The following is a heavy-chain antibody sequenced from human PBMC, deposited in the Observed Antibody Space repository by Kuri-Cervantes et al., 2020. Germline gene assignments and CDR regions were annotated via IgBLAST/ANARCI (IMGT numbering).Heavy chain of an antibody. CDR2: IIPIFGTA. J-gene: IGHJ4*02. Sequence: SVKVSCKASGGTFSSYAISWVRQAPGQGLEWMGGIIPIFGTANYAQKFQGRVTMTRDTSTSTVYMELSSLRSEDTAVYYCARVWEVIPALDYWGQGTLVTVSS. CDR1: GGTFSSYA. V-gene: IGHV1-69*05. CDR3: ARVWEVIPALDY. D-gene: IGHD1-26*01.